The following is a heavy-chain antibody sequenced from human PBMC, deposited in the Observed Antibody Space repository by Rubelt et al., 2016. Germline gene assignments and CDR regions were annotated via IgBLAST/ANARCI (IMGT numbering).Heavy chain of an antibody. D-gene: IGHD3-22*01. V-gene: IGHV4-59*03. CDR2: VYYSGST. Sequence: QLQLQESGPGLVKPSETLSLTCTVSGGSISSDYWSWIRQPPGKGLEWIGYVYYSGSTNYNPSLKSRVTISGDTSTNQFSLKLGSVTAADTAVYYCAYSSGYYDEYFQHWGQGTLVTVSS. CDR1: GGSISSDY. CDR3: AYSSGYYDEYFQH. J-gene: IGHJ1*01.